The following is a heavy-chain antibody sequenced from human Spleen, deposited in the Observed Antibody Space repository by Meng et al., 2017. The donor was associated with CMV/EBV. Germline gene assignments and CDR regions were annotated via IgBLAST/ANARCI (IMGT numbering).Heavy chain of an antibody. Sequence: SVKVSCKASGFTFTSSAVQWVRQARGQRLEWIGWIVVGSGNTNYAQKFQGRVTITADESTSTAYMELSSLRSEDTAVYYCASLNPHDYSNENWFDPWGQGTLVTVSS. V-gene: IGHV1-58*01. D-gene: IGHD4-11*01. CDR1: GFTFTSSA. CDR3: ASLNPHDYSNENWFDP. J-gene: IGHJ5*02. CDR2: IVVGSGNT.